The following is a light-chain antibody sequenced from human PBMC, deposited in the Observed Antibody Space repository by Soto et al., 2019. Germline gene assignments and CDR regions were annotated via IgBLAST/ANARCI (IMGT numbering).Light chain of an antibody. CDR1: SSDVGGYNY. CDR3: SSYVGRNNFV. V-gene: IGLV2-8*01. J-gene: IGLJ2*01. CDR2: DVT. Sequence: QSALTQPPSASGSPGQSVTISCSGTSSDVGGYNYVSWYQQHPGKAPKLMIFDVTKRPSGVPDRFSGSKSGNTASLTVSGLQAEDEAHYYCSSYVGRNNFVFGGGTKLTVL.